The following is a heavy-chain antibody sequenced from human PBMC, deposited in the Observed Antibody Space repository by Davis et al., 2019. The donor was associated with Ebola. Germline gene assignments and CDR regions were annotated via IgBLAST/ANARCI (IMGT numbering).Heavy chain of an antibody. CDR2: TYYSGST. D-gene: IGHD4-17*01. Sequence: MPSETLSLTCAVSGGSISSSNWWSWIRQPPGKGLEWIGYTYYSGSTYYNPSLKSRITISVDTSKNQFSLKLRSVTAADTAVYYCARGNYGDYIVLYYYNMDVWGQGTTVTVSS. CDR3: ARGNYGDYIVLYYYNMDV. CDR1: GGSISSSNW. J-gene: IGHJ6*02. V-gene: IGHV4-59*01.